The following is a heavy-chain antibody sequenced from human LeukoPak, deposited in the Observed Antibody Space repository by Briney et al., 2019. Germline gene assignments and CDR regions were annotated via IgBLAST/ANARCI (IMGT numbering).Heavy chain of an antibody. V-gene: IGHV3-30-3*01. CDR1: GFTLSTYF. Sequence: GRSLRLSCAASGFTLSTYFMHWVRQAPGKGLEWVADIASDGSHTFYAESVKGRFTISRDNSKNTLYLQMNRLRAEDTAVYFCARERQDTILHSGAFDIWGQGTMVTVSS. D-gene: IGHD2-21*01. J-gene: IGHJ3*02. CDR3: ARERQDTILHSGAFDI. CDR2: IASDGSHT.